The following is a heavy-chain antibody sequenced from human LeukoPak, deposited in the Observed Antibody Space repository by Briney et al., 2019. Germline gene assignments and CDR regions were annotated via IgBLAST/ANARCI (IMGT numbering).Heavy chain of an antibody. CDR2: ISSSGSTI. D-gene: IGHD3-22*01. CDR3: ASLYDSLFDI. J-gene: IGHJ3*02. Sequence: PGGSLRLSCAASGFTFSSYEMNWVRQAPGKGLEWVSYISSSGSTIYYADSVKGRFTISRDNAKNSLYLQMNSLRAGDTAVYYCASLYDSLFDIWGQGTMVTVSS. V-gene: IGHV3-48*03. CDR1: GFTFSSYE.